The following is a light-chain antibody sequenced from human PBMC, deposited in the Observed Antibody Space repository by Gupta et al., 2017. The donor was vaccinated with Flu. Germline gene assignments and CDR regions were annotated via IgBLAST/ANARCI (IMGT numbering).Light chain of an antibody. CDR2: QVD. V-gene: IGLV2-14*01. J-gene: IGLJ3*02. CDR1: SNDVGGYSY. CDR3: SSYTSLSTWV. Sequence: QSALTQPASVSGSPGQSLTISCSGTSNDVGGYSYVSWYQQYPGKVPKLIIYQVDIRPSGVSTRFSASKSGNTAFLTISGLQPEDEADYYCSSYTSLSTWVFGGGIKLTVL.